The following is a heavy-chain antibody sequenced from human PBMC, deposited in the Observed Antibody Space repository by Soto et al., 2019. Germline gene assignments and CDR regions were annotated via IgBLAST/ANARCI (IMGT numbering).Heavy chain of an antibody. CDR1: GFTFSSYA. V-gene: IGHV3-23*01. D-gene: IGHD6-13*01. CDR3: APMIKAGYSSSWYYLDY. CDR2: IRGSGGST. J-gene: IGHJ4*02. Sequence: PGGSLRLSCAASGFTFSSYAMSWVRQAPGKGLEWVSAIRGSGGSTYYADSVKGRFTISRDNSKNTLYLQMNSLRAEDTAVYYCAPMIKAGYSSSWYYLDYWGQGTLVTVSS.